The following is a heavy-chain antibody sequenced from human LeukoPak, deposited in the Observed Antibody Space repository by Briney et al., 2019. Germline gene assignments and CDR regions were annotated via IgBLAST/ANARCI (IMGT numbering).Heavy chain of an antibody. Sequence: ASVKVSCKASRYTFTSYDINWVRQATGQGLEWMGWMNPNSGNTGYAQKFQGRVTITRNTSISTAYMELSSLRSEDTAVYYCARGYYRSTSCHLDYWGQGTLVTVSS. CDR2: MNPNSGNT. J-gene: IGHJ4*02. V-gene: IGHV1-8*03. D-gene: IGHD2-2*01. CDR1: RYTFTSYD. CDR3: ARGYYRSTSCHLDY.